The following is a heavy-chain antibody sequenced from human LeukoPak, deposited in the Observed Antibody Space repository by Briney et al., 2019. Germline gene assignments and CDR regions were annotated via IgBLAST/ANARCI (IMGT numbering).Heavy chain of an antibody. V-gene: IGHV3-53*01. CDR1: GFPVNTNY. D-gene: IGHD3-22*01. J-gene: IGHJ4*02. CDR3: VRYDGSGI. Sequence: GESLKISCAASGFPVNTNYMSWVRQAPGKGLEWVSVIHSGGNTYYADSVKGRFTISRDNSKNTVYLQMNSLRADDTAIYYCVRYDGSGIWGQGTLVTVSS. CDR2: IHSGGNT.